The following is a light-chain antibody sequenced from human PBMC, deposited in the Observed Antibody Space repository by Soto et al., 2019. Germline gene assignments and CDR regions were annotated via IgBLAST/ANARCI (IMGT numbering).Light chain of an antibody. CDR3: QPYNSLYS. CDR2: KAS. Sequence: DIQMTQSPSTLSASVGDRVTITCRASQSISIWLAWYQQKPGKAPKLLIYKASSLESVVPSRFSCSGSCTSFTLTISSLQPDDFETYYCQPYNSLYSFGQGTKLEIK. J-gene: IGKJ2*03. V-gene: IGKV1-5*03. CDR1: QSISIW.